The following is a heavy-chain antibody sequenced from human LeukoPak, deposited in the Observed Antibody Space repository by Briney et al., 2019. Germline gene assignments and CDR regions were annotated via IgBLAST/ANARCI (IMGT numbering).Heavy chain of an antibody. CDR2: ISAYNGNT. V-gene: IGHV1-18*01. CDR3: ARAAALYYYDSSGSHFDY. CDR1: GYTFTSYG. J-gene: IGHJ4*02. D-gene: IGHD3-22*01. Sequence: ASVKVSCKASGYTFTSYGISWVRQAPGQGLEWMGWISAYNGNTNYAQELQGRVTMTTDTSTSTAYMELRSLRSDDTAVYYCARAAALYYYDSSGSHFDYWGQGTLVTVSS.